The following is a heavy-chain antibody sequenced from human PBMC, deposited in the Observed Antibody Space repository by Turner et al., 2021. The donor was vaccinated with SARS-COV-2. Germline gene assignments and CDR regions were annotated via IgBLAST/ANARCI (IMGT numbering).Heavy chain of an antibody. CDR1: GYTFTSYD. V-gene: IGHV1-8*01. D-gene: IGHD5-18*01. CDR2: MNPNSGNT. CDR3: ARGLSRPYTAMVAY. J-gene: IGHJ4*02. Sequence: QVQLVQSGSEVKKPGASVTVSCKASGYTFTSYDINWVRQATGQGLEWMGWMNPNSGNTGYAQKFQGRVTMTRNTSISTAYMELSSLRSEDTAVYYCARGLSRPYTAMVAYWGQGTLVTVSS.